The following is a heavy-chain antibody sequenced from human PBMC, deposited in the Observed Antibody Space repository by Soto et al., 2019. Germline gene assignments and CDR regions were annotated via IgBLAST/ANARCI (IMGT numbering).Heavy chain of an antibody. CDR1: GGSFSGYY. CDR3: ARGLDWCGGDCYPNWFDP. V-gene: IGHV4-34*01. Sequence: QVQLQQWGAGLLKPSETLSLTCAVYGGSFSGYYWSWIRQPPGKGLEWIGEINHSGSTNYNPSLKSRVTISVDTSKNQFSLKLSSVTAADTAVYYCARGLDWCGGDCYPNWFDPWGQGTLVTVSS. CDR2: INHSGST. J-gene: IGHJ5*02. D-gene: IGHD2-21*02.